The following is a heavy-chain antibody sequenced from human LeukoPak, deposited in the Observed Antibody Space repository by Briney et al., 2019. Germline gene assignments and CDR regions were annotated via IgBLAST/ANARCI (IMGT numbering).Heavy chain of an antibody. CDR1: GYSSINAL. CDR3: ARDRQSMWVSFAY. J-gene: IGHJ4*02. CDR2: IYPGDSET. D-gene: IGHD1-26*01. V-gene: IGHV5-51*01. Sequence: GESLKISSTGSGYSSINALVGTTRQMPGKGLEWMGIIYPGDSETRYSPSFQGQVTISADKSISTAYLQCSSLQASHAAMYYCARDRQSMWVSFAYWGQRSLVTVSS.